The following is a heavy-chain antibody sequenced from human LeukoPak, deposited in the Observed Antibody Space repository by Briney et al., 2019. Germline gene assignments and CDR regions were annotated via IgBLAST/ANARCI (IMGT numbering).Heavy chain of an antibody. V-gene: IGHV1-69*05. CDR3: ASQPLRRNSSGPPQEFDY. D-gene: IGHD3-22*01. Sequence: ASVKVSCKASGGTFSSYAIGWVRQAPGQGLEWMGRIIPIFGTANYAQKLQGRVTITTDESTSTAYMELSSLRSEDTAVYYCASQPLRRNSSGPPQEFDYWGQGTLVTVSS. CDR2: IIPIFGTA. J-gene: IGHJ4*02. CDR1: GGTFSSYA.